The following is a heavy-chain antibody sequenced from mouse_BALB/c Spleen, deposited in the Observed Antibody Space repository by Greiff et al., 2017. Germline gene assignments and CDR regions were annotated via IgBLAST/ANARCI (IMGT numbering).Heavy chain of an antibody. J-gene: IGHJ2*01. CDR3: ARQSDAYYFDY. CDR2: ISSGGGST. V-gene: IGHV5-12-1*01. CDR1: GFAFSSYD. Sequence: EVKVVESGGGLVKPGGSLKLSCAASGFAFSSYDMSWVRQTPEKRLEWVAYISSGGGSTYYPDTVKGRFTISRDNAKNTLYLQMSSLKSEDTAMYYCARQSDAYYFDYWGQGTTLTVSS.